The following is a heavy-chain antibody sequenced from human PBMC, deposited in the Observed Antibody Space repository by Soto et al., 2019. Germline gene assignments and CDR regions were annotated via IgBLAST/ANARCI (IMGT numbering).Heavy chain of an antibody. CDR2: IYYSGST. Sequence: PSETLSLTCTVSGGSISSGNYYWGWIRQPPGKGLEWIGSIYYSGSTSYNSSLKSRVTISVDTSKNQFSLRLSSVTAADTAVYYCASPTLGASDIWGQGTMVTVSS. D-gene: IGHD3-16*01. V-gene: IGHV4-39*01. CDR1: GGSISSGNYY. CDR3: ASPTLGASDI. J-gene: IGHJ3*02.